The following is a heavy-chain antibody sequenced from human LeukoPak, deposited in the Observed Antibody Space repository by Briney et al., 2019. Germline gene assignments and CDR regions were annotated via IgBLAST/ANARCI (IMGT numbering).Heavy chain of an antibody. J-gene: IGHJ4*02. CDR1: GGSVGSYY. CDR3: ARVSPRRQLLLSV. V-gene: IGHV4-59*02. Sequence: SETLSLTCTVSGGSVGSYYWSWLRQPPGKGLEWIGYIYYSGSTNYNPSLKSRVTMSVDTSKNQFSLKLTSVTAADTAVYYCARVSPRRQLLLSVWGQGTLATVSP. CDR2: IYYSGST. D-gene: IGHD2-2*01.